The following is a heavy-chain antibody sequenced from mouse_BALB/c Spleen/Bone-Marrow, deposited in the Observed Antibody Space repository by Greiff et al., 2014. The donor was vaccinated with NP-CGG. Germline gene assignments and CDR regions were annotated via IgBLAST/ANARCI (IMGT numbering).Heavy chain of an antibody. J-gene: IGHJ2*01. CDR3: ARGGRWLPTFDY. CDR1: GYTFTEYT. CDR2: INPNNGGT. Sequence: EVKLEESGPELVKPGASVKISCKTSGYTFTEYTMHWVKQSHGKSLEWIGSINPNNGGTTYNQKFKGKATLTVDKSSSTAYMELRSLTSEDSAVYYCARGGRWLPTFDYWGQGTTLTVSS. V-gene: IGHV1-18*01. D-gene: IGHD2-3*01.